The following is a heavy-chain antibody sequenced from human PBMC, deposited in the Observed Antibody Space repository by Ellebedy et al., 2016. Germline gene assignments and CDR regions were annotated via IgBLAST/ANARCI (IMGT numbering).Heavy chain of an antibody. CDR2: INHSGIT. CDR1: GGSFTGYY. V-gene: IGHV4-34*01. D-gene: IGHD1-26*01. CDR3: TRWRRGSYHVLPFDY. J-gene: IGHJ4*02. Sequence: SETLSLXXAVYGGSFTGYYWTWIRQPPGKGLEWIGEINHSGITKYNPSLKSRVNIPVDTSKKQVSLRLNSVTAADTAVYYCTRWRRGSYHVLPFDYWGQGTLVTVSS.